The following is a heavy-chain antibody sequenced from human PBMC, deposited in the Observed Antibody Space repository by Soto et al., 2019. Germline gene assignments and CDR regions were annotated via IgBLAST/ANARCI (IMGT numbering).Heavy chain of an antibody. CDR3: ARDLGDYVWGSYRAFDP. V-gene: IGHV4-4*02. Sequence: SETLSLTCAVSGGSISSSNWWSWVRQPPGKGLEWIGEIYHSGSTNYNPSLKSRVTISVDKSKNQFSLKLSSVTAADTAVYYCARDLGDYVWGSYRAFDPWGQGTLVTVSS. CDR2: IYHSGST. J-gene: IGHJ5*02. D-gene: IGHD3-16*02. CDR1: GGSISSSNW.